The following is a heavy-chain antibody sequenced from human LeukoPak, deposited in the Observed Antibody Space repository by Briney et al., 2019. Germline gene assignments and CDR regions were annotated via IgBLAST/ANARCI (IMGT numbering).Heavy chain of an antibody. D-gene: IGHD3-3*02. V-gene: IGHV3-15*01. Sequence: GGSLRLSCVSSGFTIGTAWMSWVRQAPGKGLEWLGHIKSEGEGATTDYAAPAKGRFAISRDDSKNMIYLQMSGLKIDDTAIYYCIAHFPYFYGFDVWGKGTTVTVSS. CDR1: GFTIGTAW. CDR3: IAHFPYFYGFDV. CDR2: IKSEGEGATT. J-gene: IGHJ6*04.